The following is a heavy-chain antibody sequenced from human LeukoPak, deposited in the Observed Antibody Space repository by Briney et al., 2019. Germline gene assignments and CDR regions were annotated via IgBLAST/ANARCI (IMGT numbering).Heavy chain of an antibody. CDR2: ISSSSSYI. V-gene: IGHV3-21*01. J-gene: IGHJ6*02. CDR1: GFTFSSYS. Sequence: GGSLRLSCAASGFTFSSYSMNWVRQAPGKGLEWVSSISSSSSYIYYADSVKGRFTISRDNAKNSLYLQMHSLRAEDTAVYYCARELGLRFLEWSPSSYGMDVWGQGTTVTVSS. D-gene: IGHD3-3*01. CDR3: ARELGLRFLEWSPSSYGMDV.